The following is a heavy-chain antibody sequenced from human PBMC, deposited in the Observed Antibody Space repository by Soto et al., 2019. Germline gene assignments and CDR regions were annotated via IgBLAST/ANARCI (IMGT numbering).Heavy chain of an antibody. D-gene: IGHD6-19*01. V-gene: IGHV1-69*13. CDR2: IIPIFGTA. Sequence: ASVKVSCKASGGTFSSYAISWLRQSPGQGLEWMGGIIPIFGTANYAQKFQGRVTITADESTSTAYMELSSLRSEDTAVYYCARGVAGTGYYYYYGMDVWGQGTTVTVSS. CDR1: GGTFSSYA. J-gene: IGHJ6*02. CDR3: ARGVAGTGYYYYYGMDV.